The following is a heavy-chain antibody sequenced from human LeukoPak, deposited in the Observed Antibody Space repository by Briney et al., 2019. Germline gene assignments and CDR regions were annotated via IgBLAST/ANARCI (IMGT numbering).Heavy chain of an antibody. V-gene: IGHV1-69*04. CDR2: IIPILGIA. CDR3: ARAFLIAAAGYYFDY. J-gene: IGHJ4*02. CDR1: GGTFSSYA. Sequence: GASVKVSCKASGGTFSSYAIRWVRQAPGQGLEWMGRIIPILGIANYAQKFQGRVTITADKSTSTAYMELSSLRSEDTAVYYCARAFLIAAAGYYFDYWGQGTLVTVSS. D-gene: IGHD6-13*01.